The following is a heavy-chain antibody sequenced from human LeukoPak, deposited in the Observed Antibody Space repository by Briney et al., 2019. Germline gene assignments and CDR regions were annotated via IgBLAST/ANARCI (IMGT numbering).Heavy chain of an antibody. CDR2: IYYSGST. V-gene: IGHV4-30-4*01. CDR1: GGSITSGDYY. D-gene: IGHD2-2*01. CDR3: ARAPTVLVGYCSSSSCQADY. Sequence: PSQTLSLTCTVSGGSITSGDYYWTWIRQPPGKGLEWIGYIYYSGSTYYNPSLKSRVTISVDTSKNQFSLKLSSVTAEDTAVYYCARAPTVLVGYCSSSSCQADYWGQGTLVTVSS. J-gene: IGHJ4*02.